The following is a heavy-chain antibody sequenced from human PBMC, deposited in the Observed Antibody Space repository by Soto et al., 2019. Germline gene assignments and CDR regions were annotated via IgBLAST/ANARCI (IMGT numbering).Heavy chain of an antibody. CDR1: GFTFSSYG. V-gene: IGHV3-33*01. Sequence: PGGSLRLSCAASGFTFSSYGMHWVRQAPGKGLEWVAVIWYDGSNKYYADSVKGRFTISRDNSKNTLYLQMNSLRAEDTAVYYCARDTEKYCDFWSGYYHLTYYGMDVWGQGTTVTVSS. CDR3: ARDTEKYCDFWSGYYHLTYYGMDV. J-gene: IGHJ6*02. CDR2: IWYDGSNK. D-gene: IGHD3-3*01.